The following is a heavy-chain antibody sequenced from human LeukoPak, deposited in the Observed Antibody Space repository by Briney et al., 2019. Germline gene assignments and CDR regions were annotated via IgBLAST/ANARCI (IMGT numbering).Heavy chain of an antibody. Sequence: ASVNVSCKASGYSFTGHYMHWVRQAPGQGLEWMGRINPNNGDTNYAQKFQGRVTMTRDTSISTAYMDLSRLRSDDTAVYYCARTGAIGYYGMDVWGQGTTVTVSS. D-gene: IGHD2-2*01. V-gene: IGHV1-2*02. J-gene: IGHJ6*02. CDR1: GYSFTGHY. CDR3: ARTGAIGYYGMDV. CDR2: INPNNGDT.